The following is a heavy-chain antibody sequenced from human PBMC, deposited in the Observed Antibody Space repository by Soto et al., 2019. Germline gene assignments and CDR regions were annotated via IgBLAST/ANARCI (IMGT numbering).Heavy chain of an antibody. D-gene: IGHD5-12*01. CDR1: GYTFTSYD. CDR2: MNPNSGNT. CDR3: ARGLGSMATQPSVYYYYYMDV. V-gene: IGHV1-8*01. J-gene: IGHJ6*03. Sequence: QVQLVQSGAEVKKPGASVKVSCKASGYTFTSYDINWVRQATGQGLEWMGWMNPNSGNTGYAQKFQGRVTMTRNTSISTAYMELSSLRSEDTAVYYCARGLGSMATQPSVYYYYYMDVWGKGTTVTVSS.